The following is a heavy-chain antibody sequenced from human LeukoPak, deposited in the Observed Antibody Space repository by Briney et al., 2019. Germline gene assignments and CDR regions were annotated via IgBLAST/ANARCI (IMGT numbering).Heavy chain of an antibody. CDR1: GGSISSSSYY. J-gene: IGHJ5*02. V-gene: IGHV4-39*07. CDR2: IYYSGST. D-gene: IGHD2-2*02. CDR3: ARDSSVPAAIKVWFDP. Sequence: SETLSLTCTVSGGSISSSSYYWGWIRQPPGKGLEWIGSIYYSGSTYYNPSLKRRVTISVDTSKNQFSLKLSSVTAADTAVYYCARDSSVPAAIKVWFDPWGQGTLVTVSS.